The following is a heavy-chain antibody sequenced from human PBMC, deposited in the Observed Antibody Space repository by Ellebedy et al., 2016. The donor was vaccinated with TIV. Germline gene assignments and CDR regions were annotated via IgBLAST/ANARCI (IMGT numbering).Heavy chain of an antibody. V-gene: IGHV3-33*08. CDR2: IWFDGSNQ. CDR1: GFIISGDW. D-gene: IGHD1-14*01. CDR3: ARDKANRYIDH. J-gene: IGHJ4*02. Sequence: PGGSLRLSCAASGFIISGDWMSWVRQAPGKGLEWVAMIWFDGSNQYYADSVKGRSTISRDNSQNTVDLHMSSLRSEDTAVYYCARDKANRYIDHWGQGTLVTVSS.